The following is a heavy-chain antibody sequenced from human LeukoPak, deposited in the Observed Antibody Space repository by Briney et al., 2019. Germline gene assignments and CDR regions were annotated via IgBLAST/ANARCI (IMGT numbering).Heavy chain of an antibody. V-gene: IGHV4-61*01. CDR1: GGSVSSGSYY. J-gene: IGHJ4*02. CDR2: IYYSGST. CDR3: AMSFGSGSYFFDY. Sequence: PSETLSLTCTVSGGSVSSGSYYWSWIRQPPGKGLEWIGYIYYSGSTNYNPFLKSRVTISVDTSRNQFSLKLSSVTAADTAVYYCAMSFGSGSYFFDYWGQGTLVTVSS. D-gene: IGHD3-10*01.